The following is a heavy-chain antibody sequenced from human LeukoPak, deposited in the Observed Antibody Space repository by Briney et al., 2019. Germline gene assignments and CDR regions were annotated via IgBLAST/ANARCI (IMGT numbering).Heavy chain of an antibody. CDR1: GGTFSSYA. Sequence: PGGSLRLSCAASGGTFSSYAISWVRQAPGQGLEWMGGIIPIFGTANYAQKFQGRVTITADESTSTAYMELSSLRSEDTAVYYCARDTRRGRNYGSVDAFDIWGQGTMVTVSS. D-gene: IGHD3-10*01. CDR2: IIPIFGTA. V-gene: IGHV1-69*01. CDR3: ARDTRRGRNYGSVDAFDI. J-gene: IGHJ3*02.